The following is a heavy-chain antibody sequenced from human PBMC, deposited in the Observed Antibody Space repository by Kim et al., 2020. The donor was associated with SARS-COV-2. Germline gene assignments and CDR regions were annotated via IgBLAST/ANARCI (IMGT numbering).Heavy chain of an antibody. D-gene: IGHD2-2*03. CDR2: IDGSDGTT. CDR3: MKGGWGWIWDH. Sequence: GSLRLSCTTSGFTFIGHAMSWVRQAPGQGLEWVSSIDGSDGTTYYVDSVKGRFTISRDDAKNTLYLQMRPLRADDTATYYCMKGGWGWIWDHWGQGTLVTVSS. CDR1: GFTFIGHA. J-gene: IGHJ4*02. V-gene: IGHV3-23*01.